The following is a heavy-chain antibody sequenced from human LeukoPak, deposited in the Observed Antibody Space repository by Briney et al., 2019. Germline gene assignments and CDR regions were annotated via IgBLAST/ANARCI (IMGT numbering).Heavy chain of an antibody. Sequence: SETLSLTCTVSGGSLSSSSYYWGWVRQPPGKGLEWIGNSGSTYSNPSLKSRLTISLDTSQRQFSLRLSSVTAADTALYYCTRGSYDVLTGYSTLGEYWGQGILVTVSS. D-gene: IGHD3-9*01. J-gene: IGHJ4*02. V-gene: IGHV4-39*01. CDR1: GGSLSSSSYY. CDR3: TRGSYDVLTGYSTLGEY. CDR2: SGST.